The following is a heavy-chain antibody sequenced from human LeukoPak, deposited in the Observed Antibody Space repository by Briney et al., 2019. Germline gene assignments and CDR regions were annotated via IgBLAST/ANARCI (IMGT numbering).Heavy chain of an antibody. Sequence: GESLQISCKGSGYSFTSSWIGWVRQTPGKGLEWMGIIYPGDSDTRNSPSFQGQVTMSADKSISTAYLQWSSLKASDTAMYYCVRKSSGNNGFDYWGQGTLVTVSS. J-gene: IGHJ4*02. CDR3: VRKSSGNNGFDY. CDR2: IYPGDSDT. CDR1: GYSFTSSW. V-gene: IGHV5-51*01. D-gene: IGHD1-26*01.